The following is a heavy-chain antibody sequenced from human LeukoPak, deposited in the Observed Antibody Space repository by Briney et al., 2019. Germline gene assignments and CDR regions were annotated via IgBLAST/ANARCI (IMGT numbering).Heavy chain of an antibody. Sequence: ASVKVSCKASGYTFTSYYMHWVRQAPGQGLEWMGIINPSGGSTSYAQKFQGRVTMTRDTSTSTVYMELSSLRSEDTAVYYCARQITMVRGVIIDGMDVWGQGTTVTVSS. CDR1: GYTFTSYY. D-gene: IGHD3-10*01. J-gene: IGHJ6*02. CDR3: ARQITMVRGVIIDGMDV. V-gene: IGHV1-46*01. CDR2: INPSGGST.